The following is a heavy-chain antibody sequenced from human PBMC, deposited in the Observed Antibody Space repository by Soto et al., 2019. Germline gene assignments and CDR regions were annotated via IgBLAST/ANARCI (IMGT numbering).Heavy chain of an antibody. D-gene: IGHD3-16*01. CDR2: ISSDSNYM. J-gene: IGHJ4*02. V-gene: IGHV3-21*02. CDR3: AKARGGQVTKGASFEY. Sequence: EVQLVESGGDLVKPGGSLRLSCEASGFIFTTYTMNWVRQAPGKGLEWVSSISSDSNYMFHANSVKGRFTISRDNAKNSLLLQMNSLRAEDTAVYYCAKARGGQVTKGASFEYWGQGTLVTVSS. CDR1: GFIFTTYT.